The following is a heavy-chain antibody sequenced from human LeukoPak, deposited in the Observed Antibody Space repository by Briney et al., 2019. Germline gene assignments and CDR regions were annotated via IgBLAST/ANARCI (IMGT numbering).Heavy chain of an antibody. D-gene: IGHD2-21*02. CDR2: IKQDGSEK. J-gene: IGHJ6*03. CDR3: ARDRVVVTALYYYYYYMDV. V-gene: IGHV3-7*01. Sequence: PGGSLRLSCAASGFTFSSYCMSWVRQAPGKGLEWVANIKQDGSEKYYVDSVKGRFTISRDNAKNSLYLQMNRLRAEDTAVYYCARDRVVVTALYYYYYYMDVWGKGTTVTVSS. CDR1: GFTFSSYC.